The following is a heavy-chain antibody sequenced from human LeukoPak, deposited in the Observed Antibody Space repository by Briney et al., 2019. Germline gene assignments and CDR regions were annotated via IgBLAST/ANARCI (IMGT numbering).Heavy chain of an antibody. Sequence: ASVKVSCKASGGTFSSYAISWVRQAPGQGLEWMGGIIPIFGTANYAQKFQGRVTITADESTSTAYMELSSLRSEDTAVYYCARVGTAVAGTVSTNYFDYWGQGTLVTVSS. J-gene: IGHJ4*02. D-gene: IGHD6-19*01. CDR1: GGTFSSYA. V-gene: IGHV1-69*13. CDR3: ARVGTAVAGTVSTNYFDY. CDR2: IIPIFGTA.